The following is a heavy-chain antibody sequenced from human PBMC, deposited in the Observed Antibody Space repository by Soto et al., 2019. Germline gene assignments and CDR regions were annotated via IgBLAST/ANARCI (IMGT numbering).Heavy chain of an antibody. CDR2: IDPSDSQT. D-gene: IGHD3-22*01. CDR3: ARRIYDSDTGPNFQYYFDS. V-gene: IGHV5-10-1*01. J-gene: IGHJ4*02. CDR1: GYSFAGYW. Sequence: GESLKISCKGAGYSFAGYWITWVRQKPGKGLEWMGRIDPSDSQTYYSPSFRGHVTISVTKSITTVFLQWSSLRASDTAMYYCARRIYDSDTGPNFQYYFDSWGQGTPVTVSS.